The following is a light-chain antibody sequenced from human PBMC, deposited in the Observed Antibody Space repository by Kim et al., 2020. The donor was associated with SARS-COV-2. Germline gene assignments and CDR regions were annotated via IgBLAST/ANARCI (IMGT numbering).Light chain of an antibody. CDR3: QQYNNWPT. Sequence: SVSPGERATLSCRASQSVSSNLAWYQQKPGQAPRLLIYGASTRATGIPARFSGSGSGTEFTLTISSLQSEDFAVYYCQQYNNWPTSGQGTRLEIK. CDR1: QSVSSN. J-gene: IGKJ5*01. V-gene: IGKV3-15*01. CDR2: GAS.